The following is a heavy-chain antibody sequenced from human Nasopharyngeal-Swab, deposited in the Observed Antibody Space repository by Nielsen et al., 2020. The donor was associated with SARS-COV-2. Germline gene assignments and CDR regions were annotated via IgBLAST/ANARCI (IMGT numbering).Heavy chain of an antibody. D-gene: IGHD3-9*01. CDR2: IKEDGREK. J-gene: IGHJ6*02. V-gene: IGHV3-7*01. CDR3: AKDKRYFDWDGMDV. Sequence: GESLKISCAASGFTFTTYWMTWVRQAPGTGLEWVANIKEDGREKNYVDSVKGRFTISRDNSKNTLYLQMNSLRAEDTAVYYCAKDKRYFDWDGMDVWGQGTTVTVSS. CDR1: GFTFTTYW.